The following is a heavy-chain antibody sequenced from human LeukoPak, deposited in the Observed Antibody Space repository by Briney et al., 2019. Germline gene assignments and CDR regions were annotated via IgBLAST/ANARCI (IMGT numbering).Heavy chain of an antibody. CDR1: GFTFSNSA. V-gene: IGHV3-23*01. CDR3: AKGIYSSGWSYYDY. Sequence: GGSLRLSCAASGFTFSNSAMSWVRQAPGKGLEWVSTLSGSGITTYYADSVKGRFTISRDNSKNTLYLQMNSLRAKDTAVYYCAKGIYSSGWSYYDYWGHGTLVTVSS. D-gene: IGHD6-19*01. CDR2: LSGSGITT. J-gene: IGHJ4*01.